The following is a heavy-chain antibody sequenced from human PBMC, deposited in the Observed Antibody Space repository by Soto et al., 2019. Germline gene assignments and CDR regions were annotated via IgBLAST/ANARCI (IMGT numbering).Heavy chain of an antibody. Sequence: QVQLVQSGAEVKKPGASVKVSCKASGYTFTGYYMHWVRQAPGQGLEWMGWINPNSGGTNYAQKYQGWVTMTRDTSISTAYMELSRLRSDDTAVYYCGRGRTTVTDYSGDAFDIWGQGTMVTVSS. D-gene: IGHD4-17*01. V-gene: IGHV1-2*04. CDR2: INPNSGGT. J-gene: IGHJ3*02. CDR1: GYTFTGYY. CDR3: GRGRTTVTDYSGDAFDI.